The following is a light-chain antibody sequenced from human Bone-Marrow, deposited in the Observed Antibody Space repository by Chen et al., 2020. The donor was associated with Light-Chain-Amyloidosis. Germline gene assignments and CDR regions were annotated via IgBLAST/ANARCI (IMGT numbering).Light chain of an antibody. J-gene: IGLJ3*02. CDR2: ADS. CDR1: NIGSTS. V-gene: IGLV3-21*02. CDR3: QVWDRSSDRPV. Sequence: SYVLTQPSPVSVAPGQTATSACGGNNIGSTSVHWYQQTPGQAPLLVVYADSDRPSGIPERLSGSNSGNTATLTISRVEAGDEADYYCQVWDRSSDRPVFGGGTKLTVL.